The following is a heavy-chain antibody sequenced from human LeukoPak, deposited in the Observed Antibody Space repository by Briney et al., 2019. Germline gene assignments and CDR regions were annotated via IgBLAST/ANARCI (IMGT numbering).Heavy chain of an antibody. D-gene: IGHD3-10*01. J-gene: IGHJ5*02. CDR2: IYYSGST. Sequence: SETLSLTCTVSGGSISSSNWWSWVRQPPGKGLEWIGNIYYSGSTNYNPSLKSRVTISVETSKNQFSLKLKSVTAADTAVYYCARGGYYGSGNDFRFDPWGQGTLVTVSS. CDR1: GGSISSSNW. V-gene: IGHV4-4*02. CDR3: ARGGYYGSGNDFRFDP.